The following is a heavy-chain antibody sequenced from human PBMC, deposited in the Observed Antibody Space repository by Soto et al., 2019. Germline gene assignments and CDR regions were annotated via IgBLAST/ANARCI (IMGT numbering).Heavy chain of an antibody. D-gene: IGHD4-17*01. V-gene: IGHV1-18*01. Sequence: QVQLVQSGAEVKKPGASLKVSCKASGYTFTASGIAWVRQAPGQGLEWMGWVSVYNGHTEYSQKFLGRVAMTTATSAEAAFLVLRSLSAAAAAVYYSMRWGDNGGSVKYDFDIWGQGTPVTVSS. CDR3: MRWGDNGGSVKYDFDI. CDR2: VSVYNGHT. J-gene: IGHJ4*02. CDR1: GYTFTASG.